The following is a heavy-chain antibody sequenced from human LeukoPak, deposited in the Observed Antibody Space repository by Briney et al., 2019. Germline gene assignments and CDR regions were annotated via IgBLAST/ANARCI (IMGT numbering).Heavy chain of an antibody. CDR3: ARGDFDY. Sequence: GGSLRLSCAASGITVITNYMSWVRQAPGKGLEWVSNVFSDGRTFYADSVKGRFTISRDSSKNSIFLQMNSLRAEDTAVYYCARGDFDYWGQGTLVTVSS. CDR2: VFSDGRT. V-gene: IGHV3-53*01. CDR1: GITVITNY. J-gene: IGHJ4*02.